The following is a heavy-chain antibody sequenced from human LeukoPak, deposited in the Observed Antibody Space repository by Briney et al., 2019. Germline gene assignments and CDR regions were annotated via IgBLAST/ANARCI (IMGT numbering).Heavy chain of an antibody. CDR3: ANGGTTVTLYYYFDY. CDR1: GFTFSSYA. Sequence: PGGSLRLSCVASGFTFSSYAMSWVRQAPGKGLEWVSAISGSGGSTYYADSVKGRFTISRDNSKNTLYLQMNSLRAEDTAVYYCANGGTTVTLYYYFDYWGQGTLVTVSS. D-gene: IGHD4-17*01. V-gene: IGHV3-23*01. J-gene: IGHJ4*02. CDR2: ISGSGGST.